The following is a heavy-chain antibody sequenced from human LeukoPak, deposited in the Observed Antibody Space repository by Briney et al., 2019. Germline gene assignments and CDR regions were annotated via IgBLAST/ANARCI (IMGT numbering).Heavy chain of an antibody. J-gene: IGHJ6*02. CDR1: GYTFINYA. D-gene: IGHD6-13*01. CDR2: SNTNTGNP. Sequence: ASVKVSCKASGYTFINYAMNWVRQAPGQGLEWMGWSNTNTGNPTYAQGFTGRFVFSLDTSVSTAYLHISSLKAEDTAVYYCARVGRIPEAGNPGNHYGMDVWGQGTTVTVSS. V-gene: IGHV7-4-1*02. CDR3: ARVGRIPEAGNPGNHYGMDV.